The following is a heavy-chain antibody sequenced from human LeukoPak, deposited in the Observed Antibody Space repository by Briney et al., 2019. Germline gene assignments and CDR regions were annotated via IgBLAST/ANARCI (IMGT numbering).Heavy chain of an antibody. J-gene: IGHJ4*02. CDR1: GFTFSRYG. D-gene: IGHD2-15*01. Sequence: GGPLRLSCAASGFTFSRYGMHWFRQAPGKGLEWVTFIEYDERNQHYADSVKGRFTISRDNSKNTLFLLMDSLRAEDTAVYYCAKLACSGGSCYLGEVAHWGQGTLVTVSS. CDR2: IEYDERNQ. CDR3: AKLACSGGSCYLGEVAH. V-gene: IGHV3-30*02.